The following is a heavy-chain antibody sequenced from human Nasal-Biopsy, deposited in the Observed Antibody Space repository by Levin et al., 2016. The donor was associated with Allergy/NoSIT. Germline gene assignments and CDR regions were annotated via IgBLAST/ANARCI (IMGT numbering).Heavy chain of an antibody. CDR3: ARDPPYRLGGYFDS. CDR2: IYADGDT. CDR1: GVSVTSGTYY. J-gene: IGHJ4*03. D-gene: IGHD3-16*01. Sequence: SETLSLTCAVSGVSVTSGTYYWSWIRQPAGMGLEWVGRIYADGDTYYNPSLTNRVTMSLDTSKNYISLTFSSVTAADTAVYFCARDPPYRLGGYFDSWGQGVRVTVSS. V-gene: IGHV4-61*02.